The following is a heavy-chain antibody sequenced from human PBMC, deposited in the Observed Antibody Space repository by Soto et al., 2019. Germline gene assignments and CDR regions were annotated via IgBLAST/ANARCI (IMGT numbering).Heavy chain of an antibody. J-gene: IGHJ6*02. Sequence: GGSLRLSCAASGFIFSDYYMTWIRQAPGKGLEWLSCSSNRDRSTYYADSVKDRFVVSKDNAKNLVYLQMNSLRAEDTAVYFCARAWKIEKFGVISMSKGLDVWGQGTTVTV. CDR3: ARAWKIEKFGVISMSKGLDV. V-gene: IGHV3-11*01. CDR2: SSNRDRST. D-gene: IGHD3-3*01. CDR1: GFIFSDYY.